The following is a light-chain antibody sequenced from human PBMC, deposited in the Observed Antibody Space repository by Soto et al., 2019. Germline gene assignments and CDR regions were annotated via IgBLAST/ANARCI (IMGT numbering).Light chain of an antibody. V-gene: IGKV1-9*01. J-gene: IGKJ1*01. CDR2: GAS. Sequence: IQLTQSPSSLSASVGDRVTITCRASQAISSYLAWYQQKPGRAPNLLIYGASTLQSGVPSRFSGSGSGTDFTHPISSLQPEDFATYYCQQLNSYPRTFGQGTKVEIK. CDR3: QQLNSYPRT. CDR1: QAISSY.